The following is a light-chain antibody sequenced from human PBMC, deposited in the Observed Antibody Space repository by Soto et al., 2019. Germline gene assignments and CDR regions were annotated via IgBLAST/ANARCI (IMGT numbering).Light chain of an antibody. V-gene: IGKV3-20*01. CDR1: QSVSSSY. Sequence: EIVLTQSPGTLSLSPGERATLSCRASQSVSSSYLAWYQQKPGQAPRLLIYRASSRATGIPDRFSGSGSGTDFTLTISSLQSEDFAVYYWQQYNNWPPWTFGQGTKVDIK. CDR3: QQYNNWPPWT. J-gene: IGKJ1*01. CDR2: RAS.